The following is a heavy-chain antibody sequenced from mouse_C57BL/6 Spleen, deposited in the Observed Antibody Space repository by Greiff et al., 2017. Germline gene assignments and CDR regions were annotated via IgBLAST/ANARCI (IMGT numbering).Heavy chain of an antibody. CDR3: AREGTAQATGYAMDY. CDR2: IWTGGGT. CDR1: GFSLTSYA. V-gene: IGHV2-9-1*01. D-gene: IGHD3-2*02. Sequence: VQLVESGPGLVAPSQSLFITCTVSGFSLTSYAISWVRQPPGKGLEWLGVIWTGGGTNYNSALKSRLSISKDNSKSQVFLKMNSLQTDDTARYYCAREGTAQATGYAMDYWGQGTSVTVSS. J-gene: IGHJ4*01.